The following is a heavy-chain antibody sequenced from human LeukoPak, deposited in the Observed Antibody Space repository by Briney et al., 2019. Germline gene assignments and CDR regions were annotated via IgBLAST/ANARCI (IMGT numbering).Heavy chain of an antibody. Sequence: SETLSLTCTVSGASINSHNYYWGWIRHPPGKGLEWIGSMFFSGSSYYNPSLKSRVTVSEDTSRNHFFLRLTSVTAADTAVYYCARASPYYDVLTGHPGPLDSWGQGILVIVSS. CDR3: ARASPYYDVLTGHPGPLDS. CDR1: GASINSHNYY. J-gene: IGHJ4*02. CDR2: MFFSGSS. D-gene: IGHD3-9*01. V-gene: IGHV4-39*07.